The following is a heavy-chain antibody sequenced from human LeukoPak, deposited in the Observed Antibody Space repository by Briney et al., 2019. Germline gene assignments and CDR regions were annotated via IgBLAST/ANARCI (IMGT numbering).Heavy chain of an antibody. CDR2: IIPIFGTA. J-gene: IGHJ6*04. CDR3: AGNRRLDGDPGYMDV. Sequence: SVKVSCKASGGTFSSYAINWVRQAPGQGLEWMGGIIPIFGTATYAQTYQGRVTITADESTSTAYMELSSLKSEDTAVYYCAGNRRLDGDPGYMDVWGKGTTVSISS. D-gene: IGHD4-17*01. CDR1: GGTFSSYA. V-gene: IGHV1-69*01.